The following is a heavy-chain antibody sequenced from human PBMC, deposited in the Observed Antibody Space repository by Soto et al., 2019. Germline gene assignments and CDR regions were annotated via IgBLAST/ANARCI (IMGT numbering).Heavy chain of an antibody. V-gene: IGHV3-53*02. J-gene: IGHJ4*02. Sequence: EVQLVETGGGLIQPGGSLRLSCAASGFTVSSNSMSWVRQAPGKGLEWVSVIYSGGNTYYADSVKGRFTISRDNSKNTLYLQMNSLRAEDTAVYYCARGFGESLSFDYWGQGTLVTVSS. CDR3: ARGFGESLSFDY. CDR2: IYSGGNT. D-gene: IGHD3-10*01. CDR1: GFTVSSNS.